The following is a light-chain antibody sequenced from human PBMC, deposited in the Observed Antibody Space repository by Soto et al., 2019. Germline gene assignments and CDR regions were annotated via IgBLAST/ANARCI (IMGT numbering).Light chain of an antibody. CDR1: QGLSSSQ. CDR3: QHYGRSPFT. CDR2: GAT. J-gene: IGKJ3*01. Sequence: EHVLTQSPGTLSLSPGERATLSCRASQGLSSSQLAWYQQAPGQAPRLLIYGATSRATGIPDRFSGSASGTDFTLTISRLEPEDFAVYYCQHYGRSPFTFGPGTKVDIK. V-gene: IGKV3-20*01.